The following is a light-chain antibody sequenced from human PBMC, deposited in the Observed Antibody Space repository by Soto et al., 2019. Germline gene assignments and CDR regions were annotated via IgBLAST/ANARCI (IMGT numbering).Light chain of an antibody. CDR1: QSVNIN. Sequence: EIVMTQSPVTLSASPGERVTLSCRASQSVNINLAGYQQRPGQAPRVLIYGASNRASGIPDRFSGSGSGTDFTLTISSLEPDDFALYYCQQYKDWPPLTFGGGTRVEIK. J-gene: IGKJ4*01. V-gene: IGKV3D-15*01. CDR3: QQYKDWPPLT. CDR2: GAS.